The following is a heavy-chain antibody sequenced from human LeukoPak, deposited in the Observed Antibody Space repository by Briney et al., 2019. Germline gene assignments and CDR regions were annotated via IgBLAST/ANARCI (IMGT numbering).Heavy chain of an antibody. V-gene: IGHV3-48*03. Sequence: GGSLRLSCAAPGFTFSSYEMNWVRQAPGKGLEWVSYISSSGSTIYYADPVKGRFTISRDNSRNMVYLQMSSLRAEDTAVYYCARTRGSHPSPFDSWGQGTLVTVSS. CDR3: ARTRGSHPSPFDS. CDR2: ISSSGSTI. J-gene: IGHJ4*02. CDR1: GFTFSSYE. D-gene: IGHD3-10*01.